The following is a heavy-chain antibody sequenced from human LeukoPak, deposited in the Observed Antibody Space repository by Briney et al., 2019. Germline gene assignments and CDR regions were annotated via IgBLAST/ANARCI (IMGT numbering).Heavy chain of an antibody. V-gene: IGHV3-7*03. J-gene: IGHJ6*02. CDR2: IKPDGSEK. CDR1: GFTVSSNY. D-gene: IGHD3-22*01. CDR3: AKGVYYGNYYYGMDV. Sequence: GGSLRLSCAASGFTVSSNYMSWVRQAPGKGLEWVANIKPDGSEKKYGDSVKGRFTISRDNAKNSLYLQMNSLRAEDTALYYCAKGVYYGNYYYGMDVWGQGTTVTVSS.